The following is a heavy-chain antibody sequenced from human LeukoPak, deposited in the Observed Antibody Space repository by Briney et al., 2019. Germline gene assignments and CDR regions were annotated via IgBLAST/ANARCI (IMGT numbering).Heavy chain of an antibody. V-gene: IGHV3-11*01. J-gene: IGHJ4*02. D-gene: IGHD3-10*01. CDR2: ISSSGSTI. CDR1: GGSFSGYY. CDR3: ARGVPVDY. Sequence: LSLTCAVYGGSFSGYYWSWIRQPPGKGLEWVSYISSSGSTIYYADSVKGRFTISRDNAKNSLYLQMNSLRAEDTAVYYCARGVPVDYWGQGTLVTVSS.